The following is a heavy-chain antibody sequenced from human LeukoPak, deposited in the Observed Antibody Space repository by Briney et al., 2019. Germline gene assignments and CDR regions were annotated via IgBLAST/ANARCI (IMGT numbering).Heavy chain of an antibody. Sequence: SGPALVKPTQTLTLTCTFSGFSLSTSGMCVSWIRQPPGKALEWLARIDWDDDDKYYSTSLKTRLTISKDTSKNQVVLTMTNMDPVDTATYYCARIQRHKQWLVEEDWGQGTLVTVSS. J-gene: IGHJ4*02. CDR3: ARIQRHKQWLVEED. V-gene: IGHV2-70*11. D-gene: IGHD6-19*01. CDR2: IDWDDDDK. CDR1: GFSLSTSGMC.